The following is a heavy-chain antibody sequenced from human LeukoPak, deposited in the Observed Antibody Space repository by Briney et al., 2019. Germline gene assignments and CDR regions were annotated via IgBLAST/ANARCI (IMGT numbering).Heavy chain of an antibody. D-gene: IGHD3-10*01. CDR2: IYFSGNT. V-gene: IGHV4-31*03. Sequence: SSETLSLTCTLSGDSINSGDYCWNWFRQLPGKGLEWIGYIYFSGNTFYNPSLKSRVVISVDTSKNQFFLRLNSVTAADSGLYYCAGSEAPITPPPYGMGVWGQGTKVTVSS. CDR3: AGSEAPITPPPYGMGV. CDR1: GDSINSGDYC. J-gene: IGHJ6*02.